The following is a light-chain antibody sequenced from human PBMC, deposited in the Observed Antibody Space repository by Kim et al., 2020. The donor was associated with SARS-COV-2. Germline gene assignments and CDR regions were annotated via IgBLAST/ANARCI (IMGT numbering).Light chain of an antibody. CDR3: QKYDSASRT. CDR2: DAS. Sequence: GDRVIITCRASHGITNYLAWYQQKPGKPPSLLIYDASTLHSGVPSRFSGSGSGTDFTLTISSLQSEDVATYYCQKYDSASRTFGQGTKVDIK. J-gene: IGKJ1*01. V-gene: IGKV1-27*01. CDR1: HGITNY.